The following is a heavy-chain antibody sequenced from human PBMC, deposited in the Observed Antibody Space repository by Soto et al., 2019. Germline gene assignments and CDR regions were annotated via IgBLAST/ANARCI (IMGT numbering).Heavy chain of an antibody. CDR2: ISSSGST. V-gene: IGHV4-34*01. CDR1: GGSFSGYY. J-gene: IGHJ4*02. CDR3: ARSNGNGNYYGSSDYYPLPPFDS. Sequence: SETLSLTCAVSGGSFSGYYWTWIRQPPGKGLEWIGQISSSGSTTYNPSLKSRVFISIGTSNNQIFLELSSVTAADTAVYYCARSNGNGNYYGSSDYYPLPPFDSWGQGTLVTVSS. D-gene: IGHD3-22*01.